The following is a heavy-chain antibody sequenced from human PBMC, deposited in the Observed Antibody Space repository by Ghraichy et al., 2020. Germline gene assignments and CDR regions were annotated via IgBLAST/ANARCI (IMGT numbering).Heavy chain of an antibody. V-gene: IGHV3-74*03. J-gene: IGHJ4*02. CDR1: GFTFTNYW. Sequence: GGSLRLSCAASGFTFTNYWMHWVRQAPGKGLVWVSRIIGDGSITTYADSVKGRFTISRDNAKNTLSLQLNSLRAEDTAVYYCARELVATGDFDYWGQGTLVTVSS. CDR3: ARELVATGDFDY. D-gene: IGHD5-12*01. CDR2: IIGDGSIT.